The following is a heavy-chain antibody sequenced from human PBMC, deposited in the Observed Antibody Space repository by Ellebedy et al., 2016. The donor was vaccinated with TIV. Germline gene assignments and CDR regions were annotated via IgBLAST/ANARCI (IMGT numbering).Heavy chain of an antibody. CDR2: ISSSGRTV. J-gene: IGHJ5*02. V-gene: IGHV3-11*01. CDR1: GFTFSDYY. CDR3: ARDARFIDQQHNWFDP. Sequence: GESLKISCAASGFTFSDYYMSWIRQAPGKGLEWVSYISSSGRTVYYADSVNGRFTISRDNAKNSLYLQMNSLRAEDTAVYYCARDARFIDQQHNWFDPWGQGTLVTVSS. D-gene: IGHD6-13*01.